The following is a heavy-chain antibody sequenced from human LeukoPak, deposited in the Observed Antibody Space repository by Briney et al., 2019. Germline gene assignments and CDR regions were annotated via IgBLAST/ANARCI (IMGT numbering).Heavy chain of an antibody. CDR2: IGLSSGAR. J-gene: IGHJ4*02. CDR1: GFTISDYS. D-gene: IGHD5-18*01. CDR3: ARDHNYAFYY. V-gene: IGHV3-48*04. Sequence: GGSLRLSCAASGFTISDYSMNWVRQAPGKGLEWLSYIGLSSGARYYADSVKGRFSISSDNAKNSLSLQMNSLRADDTAVYYCARDHNYAFYYWGQGILVTVSS.